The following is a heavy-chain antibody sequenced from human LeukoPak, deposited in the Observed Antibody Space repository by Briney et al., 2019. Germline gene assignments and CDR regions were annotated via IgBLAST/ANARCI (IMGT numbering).Heavy chain of an antibody. Sequence: SETLSLTCSVSGGSISGHYWSWIRQPPGKGLEWIGYIYYSGSTNYNPSLKSRVTISVDTSKNQFSLKLSSVAAADTAVYYCARRTWIQLWSDAFDIWGQGTMVTVSS. CDR2: IYYSGST. D-gene: IGHD5-18*01. V-gene: IGHV4-59*11. J-gene: IGHJ3*02. CDR1: GGSISGHY. CDR3: ARRTWIQLWSDAFDI.